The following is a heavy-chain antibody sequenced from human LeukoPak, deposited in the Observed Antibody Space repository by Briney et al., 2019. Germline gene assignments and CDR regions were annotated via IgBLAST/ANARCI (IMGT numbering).Heavy chain of an antibody. CDR1: GGSFSGYY. Sequence: SETLSLTCAVYGGSFSGYYWSWIRQPPGKGLEWIGEINHSGSTNYNPSLKSRVTISVDTSKNQFSLKLSSVTAAGTAVYYCARGSRYYYMDVWGKGTTVTVSS. J-gene: IGHJ6*03. V-gene: IGHV4-34*01. CDR3: ARGSRYYYMDV. CDR2: INHSGST.